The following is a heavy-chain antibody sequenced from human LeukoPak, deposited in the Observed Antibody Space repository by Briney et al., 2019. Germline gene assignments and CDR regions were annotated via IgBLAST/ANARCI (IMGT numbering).Heavy chain of an antibody. J-gene: IGHJ5*02. CDR3: ARREDEIAAAGGGWFDP. Sequence: SETLSLTCTVSGGSIRSYYWSWIRQPPGKGLEWIGYIYYSGSTNYNPSLKSRVTISVDTSKNQFSLKLSSLTAADTAVYYCARREDEIAAAGGGWFDPWGQGTLVTVSS. CDR2: IYYSGST. D-gene: IGHD6-13*01. V-gene: IGHV4-59*08. CDR1: GGSIRSYY.